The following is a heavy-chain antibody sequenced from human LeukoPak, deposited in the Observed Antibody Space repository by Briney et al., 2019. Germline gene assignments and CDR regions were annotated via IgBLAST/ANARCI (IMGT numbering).Heavy chain of an antibody. Sequence: SETLSLTCTASGGSISRYYWSWVRQPAGKGLEWIGRIYTTGSTNYNPSLKSRVPMSVDTSKNQFSLTLTSVTAADTAVYYCARDRTYGGNSGFDYWGRGTLVTVSS. J-gene: IGHJ4*02. CDR2: IYTTGST. V-gene: IGHV4-4*07. CDR1: GGSISRYY. CDR3: ARDRTYGGNSGFDY. D-gene: IGHD4-23*01.